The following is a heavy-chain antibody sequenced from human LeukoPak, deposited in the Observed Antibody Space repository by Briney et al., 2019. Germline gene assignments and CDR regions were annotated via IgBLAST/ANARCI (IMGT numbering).Heavy chain of an antibody. CDR1: GFTFDDYA. CDR3: AKDTTSTVVMDRDAFDI. D-gene: IGHD4-23*01. V-gene: IGHV3-43*02. J-gene: IGHJ3*02. CDR2: ISGDGGIT. Sequence: GGSLRLSCAGTGFTFDDYAMHWVRQAPGKGLEWVSLISGDGGITYYADSVKGRFTISRDNSKNSLYLQMDSLRTEDTALYYCAKDTTSTVVMDRDAFDIWGQGTMVTVSS.